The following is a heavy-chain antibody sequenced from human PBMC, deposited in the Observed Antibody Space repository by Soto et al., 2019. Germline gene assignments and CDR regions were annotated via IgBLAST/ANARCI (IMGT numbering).Heavy chain of an antibody. Sequence: QITLKESGPTLVKPTQTLTLTCTFSGFSLSTSGEAVGWIRQPPGKALEWLALIYWDDDKRYSTSLKSRLTITKDTAKNQVVLSMTNMDPVDTATYYCAHKKSGDLLYRDWGQGTLVTVS. V-gene: IGHV2-5*02. J-gene: IGHJ4*02. CDR2: IYWDDDK. D-gene: IGHD3-10*01. CDR1: GFSLSTSGEA. CDR3: AHKKSGDLLYRD.